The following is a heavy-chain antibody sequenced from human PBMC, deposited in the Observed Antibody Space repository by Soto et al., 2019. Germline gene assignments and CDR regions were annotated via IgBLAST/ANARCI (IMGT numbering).Heavy chain of an antibody. CDR3: TTNPGIAVASPYYYDSSGYYPDY. J-gene: IGHJ4*02. V-gene: IGHV3-15*07. D-gene: IGHD3-22*01. Sequence: GGSLRLSCAASGFTFSNAWMNWVRQAPGKGLEWVGRIKSKTDGGTTDYAAPVKGRFTISRDDSKNTLYLQMNSLKTEDTAVCYCTTNPGIAVASPYYYDSSGYYPDYWGQGTLVTVSS. CDR2: IKSKTDGGTT. CDR1: GFTFSNAW.